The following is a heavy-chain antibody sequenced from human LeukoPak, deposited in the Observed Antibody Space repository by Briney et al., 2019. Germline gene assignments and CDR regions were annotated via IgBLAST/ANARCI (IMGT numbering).Heavy chain of an antibody. CDR1: GFTFSSYG. D-gene: IGHD1-14*01. CDR3: AKETGAYYFDY. V-gene: IGHV3-30*02. Sequence: GGSLRVSCAASGFTFSSYGMHWVRQAPGKGLEWVAFIRYDGSNKYYADSVKGRFTISRDNSKNTLYLQMNGLRAEDTAVYYCAKETGAYYFDYWGQGTLVTVSS. CDR2: IRYDGSNK. J-gene: IGHJ4*02.